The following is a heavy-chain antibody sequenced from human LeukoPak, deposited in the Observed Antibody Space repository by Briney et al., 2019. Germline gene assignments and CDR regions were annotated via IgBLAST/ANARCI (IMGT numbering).Heavy chain of an antibody. CDR1: GFTFSSYA. J-gene: IGHJ6*02. Sequence: PGGSLRLSCAASGFTFSSYAMSWVRQAPGRGLEWVSSISGTGGTTYFADSVKGRFTISRDNSKNTLYLQMNSLRAEDTAVYYCARYCTSTGCYVYSGMDVWGQGTTVTVS. D-gene: IGHD2-2*01. CDR3: ARYCTSTGCYVYSGMDV. CDR2: ISGTGGTT. V-gene: IGHV3-23*01.